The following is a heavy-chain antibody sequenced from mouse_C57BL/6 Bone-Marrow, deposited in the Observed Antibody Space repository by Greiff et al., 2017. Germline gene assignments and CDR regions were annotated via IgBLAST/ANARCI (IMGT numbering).Heavy chain of an antibody. CDR2: IDPENGDT. CDR1: GFNIKDDY. D-gene: IGHD1-1*01. Sequence: VQLQQSGAELVRPGASVKLSCTASGFNIKDDYMHWVKQRPEQGLEWIGWIDPENGDTEYASKFQGKATITADTSSNTAYLQLSSLTSEDTAVDYCTTSYGSSHWYFDVWGTGTTVTVSS. J-gene: IGHJ1*03. CDR3: TTSYGSSHWYFDV. V-gene: IGHV14-4*01.